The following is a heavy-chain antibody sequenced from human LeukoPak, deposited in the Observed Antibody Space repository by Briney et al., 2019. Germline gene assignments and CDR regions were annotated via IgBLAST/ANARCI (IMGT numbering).Heavy chain of an antibody. CDR2: IYYSGST. CDR3: ARGVRRSYYMDV. V-gene: IGHV4-39*07. D-gene: IGHD3-10*01. CDR1: GGSISSSSYY. J-gene: IGHJ6*03. Sequence: SETLSLTCTVSGGSISSSSYYWGWIRQPPGKGLEWIGSIYYSGSTYYNPSLKSRVTISVDTSKNQFSLKLSSVTAADTAVYYCARGVRRSYYMDVWGKGTTVTVSS.